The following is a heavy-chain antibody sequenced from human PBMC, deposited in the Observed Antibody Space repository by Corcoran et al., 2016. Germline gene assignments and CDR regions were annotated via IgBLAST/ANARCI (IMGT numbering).Heavy chain of an antibody. Sequence: EVQLVESGGGLVQPGGSLRLSCAASGFAFSTYWMHWVRQVPGKGLMWVSRITGDGSDTTYADSVKGRFTISRDNAENTVYLQMDSLRAEETAVYYCARGGGWSSGRFRAFGFWGQGTMVTVSS. J-gene: IGHJ3*01. V-gene: IGHV3-74*03. CDR3: ARGGGWSSGRFRAFGF. D-gene: IGHD6-25*01. CDR2: ITGDGSDT. CDR1: GFAFSTYW.